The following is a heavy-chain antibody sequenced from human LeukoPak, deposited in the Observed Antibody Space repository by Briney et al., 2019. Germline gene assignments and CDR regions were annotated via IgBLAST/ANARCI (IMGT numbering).Heavy chain of an antibody. CDR3: ARGTRDYYSRGLNWFDP. CDR2: IIPILGIA. D-gene: IGHD4-17*01. Sequence: SVKVSCKASGGTFIGYTISWVRQAPGQGLEWMGRIIPILGIANYAQKFQGRVTITADKSTSTAYMELSSLRSEDTAVYYCARGTRDYYSRGLNWFDPWGQGTLVTVSS. V-gene: IGHV1-69*02. CDR1: GGTFIGYT. J-gene: IGHJ5*02.